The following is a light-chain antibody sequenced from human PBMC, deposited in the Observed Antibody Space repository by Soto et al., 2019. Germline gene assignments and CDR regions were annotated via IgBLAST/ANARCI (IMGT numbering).Light chain of an antibody. CDR2: GNS. J-gene: IGLJ3*02. V-gene: IGLV1-40*01. CDR3: SSYTGNSTPWV. CDR1: SSNIGAGYD. Sequence: QSVLTQPPSVSGAPGQRVTISCTGSSSNIGAGYDVHWYQQLPGTAPKLLIYGNSNRPSGVPDRFSGSKSGTSASLAITGLQAEDEADYYCSSYTGNSTPWVFGGGTKLTVL.